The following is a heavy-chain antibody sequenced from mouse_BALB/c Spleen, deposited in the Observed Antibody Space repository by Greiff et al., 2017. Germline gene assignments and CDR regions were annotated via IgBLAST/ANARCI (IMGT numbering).Heavy chain of an antibody. Sequence: QVQLQQSGAELVKPGASVKLSCKASGYTFTSYYMYWVKQRPGQGLEWIGEINPSNGGTNFNEKFKSKATLTVDKSSSTAYMQLSSLTSEDSAVYYCTRSHPYYYGSSSYAMDYWGQGTSVTVSS. J-gene: IGHJ4*01. CDR3: TRSHPYYYGSSSYAMDY. D-gene: IGHD1-1*01. V-gene: IGHV1S81*02. CDR2: INPSNGGT. CDR1: GYTFTSYY.